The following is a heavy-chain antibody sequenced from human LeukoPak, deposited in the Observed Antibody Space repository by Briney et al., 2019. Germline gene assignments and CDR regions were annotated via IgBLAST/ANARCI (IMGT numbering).Heavy chain of an antibody. D-gene: IGHD1-26*01. V-gene: IGHV3-7*01. Sequence: GGSLRLSCAASGFTFPTYWMAWVRQAPGKGLEWVANIKGDESARHQADSVKGRFTISRDNTQNLVYLQMSSLRGEDTAVYYCARDVGGSLDYWGQGTLVTVPS. CDR2: IKGDESAR. J-gene: IGHJ4*02. CDR1: GFTFPTYW. CDR3: ARDVGGSLDY.